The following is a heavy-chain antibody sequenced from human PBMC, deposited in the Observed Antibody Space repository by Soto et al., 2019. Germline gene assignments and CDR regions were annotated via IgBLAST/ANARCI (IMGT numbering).Heavy chain of an antibody. CDR3: GRDGVGATPLGWFDP. D-gene: IGHD1-26*01. Sequence: QVQLVQSGAEVKKPGASVKVSCKASGYTFIGYYIHSVRQSPGHGLEWMGRVNPGSGDTTYAQKFQGRLTMPRDTSISTASIELSSLRSDDRAVYYCGRDGVGATPLGWFDPWGQGTLVTVSS. CDR1: GYTFIGYY. V-gene: IGHV1-2*06. J-gene: IGHJ5*02. CDR2: VNPGSGDT.